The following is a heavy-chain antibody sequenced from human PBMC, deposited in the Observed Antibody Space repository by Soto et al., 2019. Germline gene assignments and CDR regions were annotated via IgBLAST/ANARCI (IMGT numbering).Heavy chain of an antibody. CDR3: ASDIRNQPDY. CDR1: GFTFSSHD. CDR2: IWSDGDTK. Sequence: QVQLVESGGGVVQPGRSLRPSCAASGFTFSSHDMHWVRQAPGKGLEWLAIIWSDGDTKFYGDSVKGRLTISRDNSENMLYLQMNSLRAEDTAVYYCASDIRNQPDYWGQGTLVTVSS. V-gene: IGHV3-33*01. J-gene: IGHJ4*02.